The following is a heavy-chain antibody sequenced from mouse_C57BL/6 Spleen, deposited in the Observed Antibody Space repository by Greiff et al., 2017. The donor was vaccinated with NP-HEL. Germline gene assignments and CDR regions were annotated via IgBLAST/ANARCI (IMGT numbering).Heavy chain of an antibody. V-gene: IGHV1-64*01. CDR2: IHPNSGST. Sequence: QVQLQQPGAELVKPGASVKLSCKASGYTFTSYWMHWVKQRPGQGLEWIGMIHPNSGSTNYNEKFKSKATLTADTSSSTAYMQLSSLTSEDSAVYYCARTGYSNYADYWGQGTTLTVSS. CDR3: ARTGYSNYADY. J-gene: IGHJ2*01. D-gene: IGHD2-5*01. CDR1: GYTFTSYW.